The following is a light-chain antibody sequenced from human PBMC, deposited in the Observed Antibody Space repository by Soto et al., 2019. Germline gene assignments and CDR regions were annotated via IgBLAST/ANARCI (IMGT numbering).Light chain of an antibody. Sequence: DIVMTQSPKSLAVSLGERATINCKSSQSVLYSSNNKNYLAWYQQKPGQPPKLLIYWASTRESGVPDRFSGSGSGTDFTLTISSLQAEDVAVYYCQQYYSTPRTFGQGTKVDIK. V-gene: IGKV4-1*01. CDR2: WAS. J-gene: IGKJ1*01. CDR3: QQYYSTPRT. CDR1: QSVLYSSNNKNY.